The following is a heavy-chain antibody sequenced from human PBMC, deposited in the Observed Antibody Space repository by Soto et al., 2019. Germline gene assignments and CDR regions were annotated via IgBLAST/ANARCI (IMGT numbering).Heavy chain of an antibody. D-gene: IGHD3-3*01. CDR2: ISSSSSYI. Sequence: PGGSLRLSCAASGFTFSSYSMNWVRQAPGKGLEWVSSISSSSSYIYYADSVKGRFTISRDNAKNSLYLQMNSLRAEDTAVYYCARDGGILRFLEWPCNWFDPWGQGTLVTVSS. V-gene: IGHV3-21*01. CDR1: GFTFSSYS. J-gene: IGHJ5*02. CDR3: ARDGGILRFLEWPCNWFDP.